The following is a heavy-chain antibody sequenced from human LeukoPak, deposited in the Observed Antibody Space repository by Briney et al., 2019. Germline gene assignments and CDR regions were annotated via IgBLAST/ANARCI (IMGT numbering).Heavy chain of an antibody. CDR1: GFTFNNYG. J-gene: IGHJ4*02. Sequence: GGSLRLSCAASGFTFNNYGMHWVRQAPGKGLEWVAFIGFDGSKKYYADSVKGRFTISRDNSKDTLYLQMNSLRAEDTAAYFCAKDRDWNYYFDHWGQGTLVTVSS. CDR3: AKDRDWNYYFDH. CDR2: IGFDGSKK. D-gene: IGHD1-7*01. V-gene: IGHV3-30*02.